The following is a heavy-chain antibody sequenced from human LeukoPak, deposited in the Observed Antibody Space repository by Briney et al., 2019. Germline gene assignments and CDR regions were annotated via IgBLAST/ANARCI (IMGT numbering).Heavy chain of an antibody. Sequence: PGGSLRLSCAASGFTFDDYAMHWVRQAPGKGLEWVSGISWNSGSIGYADSVKGRFTISRDNAKNSLYLQMNSLRAEDTALYYCAKSRREVTAMAPFDYWGQGTLVTVSS. J-gene: IGHJ4*02. CDR2: ISWNSGSI. V-gene: IGHV3-9*01. CDR1: GFTFDDYA. CDR3: AKSRREVTAMAPFDY. D-gene: IGHD2-21*02.